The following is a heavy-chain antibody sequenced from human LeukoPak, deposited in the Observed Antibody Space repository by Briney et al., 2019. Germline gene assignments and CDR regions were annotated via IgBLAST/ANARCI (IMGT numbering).Heavy chain of an antibody. Sequence: GGSLRLSCAASGFTFSSYTIHWVRQPPGKGLEWVAVISYDGSNKYYADSVKGRFTISRDNSKNTVELQMTSLRAEDTAVYYCARATVHYGSDLYHFDYWGQGSLVTVSS. D-gene: IGHD6-19*01. CDR2: ISYDGSNK. CDR1: GFTFSSYT. V-gene: IGHV3-30-3*01. J-gene: IGHJ4*02. CDR3: ARATVHYGSDLYHFDY.